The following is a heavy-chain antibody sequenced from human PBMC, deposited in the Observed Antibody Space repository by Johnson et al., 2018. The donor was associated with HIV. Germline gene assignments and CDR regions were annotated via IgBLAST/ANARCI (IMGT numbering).Heavy chain of an antibody. D-gene: IGHD3-10*01. CDR2: INWNGGST. J-gene: IGHJ3*02. CDR3: AKERSTYYGSSFDI. CDR1: GFTFDDYG. V-gene: IGHV3-20*04. Sequence: VQLVESGGGLVKPGGSLRLSCAASGFTFDDYGMSWVRQAPGKGLEWVSGINWNGGSTGYADSVKGRFTISRDNAKNSLYLQMNSLRAEDTALYYCAKERSTYYGSSFDIWGQGTTLTVSS.